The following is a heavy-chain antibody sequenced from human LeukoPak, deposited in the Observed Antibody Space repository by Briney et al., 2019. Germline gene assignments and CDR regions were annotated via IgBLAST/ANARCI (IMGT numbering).Heavy chain of an antibody. Sequence: PGGSLRLSCAASRFTFSSYAMSWVRQAPGKGLAWVSTLSGRGDSAGYADSVKGRFTVSRDNSKNTLSLQMSSLRAEDTAVYYCAREGLGAAAGTFDYWGQGTLVTVSS. CDR3: AREGLGAAAGTFDY. CDR1: RFTFSSYA. V-gene: IGHV3-23*01. J-gene: IGHJ4*02. D-gene: IGHD6-13*01. CDR2: LSGRGDSA.